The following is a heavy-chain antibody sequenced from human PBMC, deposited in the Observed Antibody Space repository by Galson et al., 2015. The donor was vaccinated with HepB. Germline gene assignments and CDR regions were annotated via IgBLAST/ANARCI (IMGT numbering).Heavy chain of an antibody. Sequence: SVKVSCKASGYTFTSYGISWVRQAPGQGLEWTGWISAYNGNTNYAQKLQGRVTMTTDTSTSTAYMELRSLRSDDTAVYYCASGSFWGYYYDSLNAFDIWGQGTMVTVSS. CDR1: GYTFTSYG. CDR3: ASGSFWGYYYDSLNAFDI. J-gene: IGHJ3*02. D-gene: IGHD3-22*01. V-gene: IGHV1-18*04. CDR2: ISAYNGNT.